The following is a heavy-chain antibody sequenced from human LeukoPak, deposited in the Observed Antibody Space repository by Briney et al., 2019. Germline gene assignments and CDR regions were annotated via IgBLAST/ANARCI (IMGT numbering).Heavy chain of an antibody. CDR3: ARAKWLQLVFDY. D-gene: IGHD5-24*01. Sequence: SETLSLTCTVSGGSISSYYWSWIRQPPGKGLEWIGYIYYSGTTNYNPSLKSRVTISVDTSKNQFSLKLSSVTAADTAVYYCARAKWLQLVFDYWGQGTLVTVSS. V-gene: IGHV4-59*12. CDR2: IYYSGTT. CDR1: GGSISSYY. J-gene: IGHJ4*02.